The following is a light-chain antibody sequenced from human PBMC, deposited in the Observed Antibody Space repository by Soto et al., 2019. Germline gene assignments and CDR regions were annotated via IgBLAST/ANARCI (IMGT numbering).Light chain of an antibody. V-gene: IGKV3-20*01. Sequence: EKGLTRSPATLSLSPGERATLSCRASQSVSNNYLAWYQQKPGQAPRLLIYGASNRATGIPDRFSGSGSGTDFTLTISRLEPEDFAVYYCHQYGSSGTFGQGTKV. CDR1: QSVSNNY. CDR3: HQYGSSGT. J-gene: IGKJ1*01. CDR2: GAS.